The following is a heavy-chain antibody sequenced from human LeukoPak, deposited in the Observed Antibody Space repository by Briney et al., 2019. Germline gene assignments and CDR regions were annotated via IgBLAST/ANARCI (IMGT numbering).Heavy chain of an antibody. CDR2: ISYDGSNK. CDR1: GFTFSSYG. CDR3: AKDVGSGWESYFDY. Sequence: SLRLSCAASGFTFSSYGMHWVRQAPGKGLEWVAVISYDGSNKYYADSVKGRFTISRDNSKNTLYLQMNSLRAEDTAVYYCAKDVGSGWESYFDYWGQGTLVTVSS. J-gene: IGHJ4*02. D-gene: IGHD6-19*01. V-gene: IGHV3-30*18.